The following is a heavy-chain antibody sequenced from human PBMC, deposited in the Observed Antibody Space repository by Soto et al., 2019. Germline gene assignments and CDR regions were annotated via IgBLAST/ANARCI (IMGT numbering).Heavy chain of an antibody. CDR3: AREDYGSGLLGADYYGLDV. CDR2: IIPVLGTT. V-gene: IGHV1-69*01. J-gene: IGHJ6*02. CDR1: GGTFTSSA. Sequence: QVQLVQSGSEVKKPGSSVKVSCKASGGTFTSSAMSWVRQAPGQGLEWMGGIIPVLGTTTYSETFQGRLTFTADDTSTLYMELSGLTSDDTAVYYCAREDYGSGLLGADYYGLDVWGQGTTVIVSS. D-gene: IGHD3-10*01.